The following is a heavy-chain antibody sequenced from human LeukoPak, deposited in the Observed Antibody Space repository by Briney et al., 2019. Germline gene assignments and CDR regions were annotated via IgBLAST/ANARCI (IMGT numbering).Heavy chain of an antibody. Sequence: ASVKVSCKASGYTFTSYGISWVRQATGQGLEWMGWISAYNGNTNYAQKLQGRVTMTTDTSTSTAYMELRSLRSDDTAVYYCARFLLDYYDSSGYYPWGQGTLVTVSS. CDR1: GYTFTSYG. CDR2: ISAYNGNT. D-gene: IGHD3-22*01. CDR3: ARFLLDYYDSSGYYP. J-gene: IGHJ5*02. V-gene: IGHV1-18*01.